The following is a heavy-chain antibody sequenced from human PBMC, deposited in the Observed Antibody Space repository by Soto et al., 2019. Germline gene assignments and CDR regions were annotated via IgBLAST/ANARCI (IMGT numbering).Heavy chain of an antibody. CDR2: IYYSGST. CDR3: ASQQAPSGWYFDY. J-gene: IGHJ4*02. Sequence: QLQLQESGPGLVKPSETLSLTCTVSGGSISSSSYYWGWIRQPPGKGLEWIGSIYYSGSTYFNPSLQSRVQPSVDTSKNQFSLKLSPVTAADTAVYYCASQQAPSGWYFDYWGQGTLVTVSS. CDR1: GGSISSSSYY. D-gene: IGHD6-19*01. V-gene: IGHV4-39*01.